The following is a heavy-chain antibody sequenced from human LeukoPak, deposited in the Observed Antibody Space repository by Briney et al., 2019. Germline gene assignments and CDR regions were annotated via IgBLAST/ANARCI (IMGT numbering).Heavy chain of an antibody. J-gene: IGHJ3*02. D-gene: IGHD3-10*01. V-gene: IGHV4-34*01. CDR2: INHSGST. CDR3: AVSLLLAGADAFDI. CDR1: GGSFSGYY. Sequence: ASETLSLTCAVYGGSFSGYYWSWIRQPPGKGLEWIGEINHSGSTNYNPSLKGRVTISVDTSKNQFSLKLSSVTAADTAVYYCAVSLLLAGADAFDIWGQGTMVTVSS.